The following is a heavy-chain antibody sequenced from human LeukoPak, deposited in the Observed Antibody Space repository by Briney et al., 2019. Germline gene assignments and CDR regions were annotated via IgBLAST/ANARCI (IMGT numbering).Heavy chain of an antibody. D-gene: IGHD6-13*01. Sequence: LETLSLTCTVSGYSISSGYYWGWIRQPPGKGLEWIGSIYHSGSTYYNPSLKSRVTISVDTSKNQFSLKLSSVTAADTAVYYCARRGIAAAGYFDYWGQGTLVTVSS. CDR3: ARRGIAAAGYFDY. CDR2: IYHSGST. J-gene: IGHJ4*02. CDR1: GYSISSGYY. V-gene: IGHV4-38-2*02.